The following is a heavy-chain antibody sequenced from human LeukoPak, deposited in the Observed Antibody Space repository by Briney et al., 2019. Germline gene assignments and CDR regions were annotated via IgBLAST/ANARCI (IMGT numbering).Heavy chain of an antibody. CDR2: ISSSGNFI. Sequence: NTAGSLRLSCAASECTFNTYNMNWIRQAPGKGLEWVACISSSGNFIYYADSVKARLTISRDNAQHSLFLQMNSLRAEDTAVYYCARYYKDCSSTICFVYYWYFDLWGRGTLVSVSS. CDR1: ECTFNTYN. CDR3: ARYYKDCSSTICFVYYWYFDL. V-gene: IGHV3-21*06. J-gene: IGHJ2*01. D-gene: IGHD2-2*01.